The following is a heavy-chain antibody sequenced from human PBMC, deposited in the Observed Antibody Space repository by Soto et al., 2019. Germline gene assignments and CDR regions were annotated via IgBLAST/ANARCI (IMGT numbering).Heavy chain of an antibody. CDR2: IYPGDSDT. D-gene: IGHD1-7*01. CDR3: ARPGGAHQQNYFGP. Sequence: GESLKISCKGSGYSFTSYWIAWVRQMPGKGLEWMGRIYPGDSDTKYSPSFQGQVTISVDKAISTAYLQWSSLKASDTGMYYCARPGGAHQQNYFGPGGQGTLVTVSS. CDR1: GYSFTSYW. V-gene: IGHV5-51*01. J-gene: IGHJ5*02.